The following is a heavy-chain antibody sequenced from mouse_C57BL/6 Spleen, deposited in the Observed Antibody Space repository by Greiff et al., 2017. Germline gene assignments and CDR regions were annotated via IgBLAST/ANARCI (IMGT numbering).Heavy chain of an antibody. D-gene: IGHD1-1*01. CDR2: IHPSDSDT. CDR3: EMGSTTGWYLDV. V-gene: IGHV1-74*01. Sequence: QVQLQQPGAELVTPGASVKVSCKASGYTFTSYWLHWVKQSPGQGLEWIGRIHPSDSDTNYNQKFKGKATLTVDKSSSTAYMQLSSLTSEDSAVYYCEMGSTTGWYLDVWGTGTTVTVSS. CDR1: GYTFTSYW. J-gene: IGHJ1*03.